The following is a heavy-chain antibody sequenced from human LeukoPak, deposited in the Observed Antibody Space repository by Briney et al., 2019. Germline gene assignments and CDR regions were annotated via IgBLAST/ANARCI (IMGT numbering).Heavy chain of an antibody. CDR3: ARALNLWNVDFDY. CDR2: INPDSGGT. CDR1: GYTFTCYY. V-gene: IGHV1-2*02. Sequence: GASVKVSCKASGYTFTCYYMHWVRQAPGQGLEWMGWINPDSGGTNSAQKFQGRVTMTRDTSISTVYMELSRLRSDDTAVYYCARALNLWNVDFDYWGQGTLVTVSS. D-gene: IGHD3-3*01. J-gene: IGHJ4*02.